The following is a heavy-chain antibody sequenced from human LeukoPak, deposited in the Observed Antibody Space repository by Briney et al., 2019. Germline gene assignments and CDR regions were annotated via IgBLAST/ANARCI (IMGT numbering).Heavy chain of an antibody. J-gene: IGHJ4*02. CDR2: ISYRGAT. D-gene: IGHD5-18*01. V-gene: IGHV4-59*01. Sequence: PSETLSLTCAVYGGSFSGYYWSWIRQPPGKGLEWIAYISYRGATDYSPSLKSRATISVDTSKNQYSLKVSSVTAADTAAYYCARHDHGYSSGRFDLWGRGILVTVSS. CDR1: GGSFSGYY. CDR3: ARHDHGYSSGRFDL.